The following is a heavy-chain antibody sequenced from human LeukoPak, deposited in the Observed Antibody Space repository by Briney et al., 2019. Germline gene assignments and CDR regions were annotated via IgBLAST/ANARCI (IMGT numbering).Heavy chain of an antibody. J-gene: IGHJ6*03. CDR1: GGSISSYY. CDR2: IYSRGST. Sequence: SETLSLTCTVSGGSISSYYWSWIRQPPEKGLEWIGYIYSRGSTNYNPSLKSRVTISVDTSKNQFSLKLSAVTAADTAVYYCARGIPRLYYYYMDVWGKGTTVTVSS. V-gene: IGHV4-4*08. CDR3: ARGIPRLYYYYMDV.